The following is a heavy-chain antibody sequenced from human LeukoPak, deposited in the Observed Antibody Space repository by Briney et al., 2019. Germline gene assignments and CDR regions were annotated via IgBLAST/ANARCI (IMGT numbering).Heavy chain of an antibody. Sequence: GASVKVSCKASGYTFTSYGISWVRQAPGQGLEWMGGIIPIFGTANYAQKFQGRVTITADESTSTAYMELSSLGSEDTAVYYCARDPPSIAVAGAGSFDYWGQGTLVTVSS. CDR1: GYTFTSYG. J-gene: IGHJ4*02. CDR2: IIPIFGTA. D-gene: IGHD6-19*01. CDR3: ARDPPSIAVAGAGSFDY. V-gene: IGHV1-69*13.